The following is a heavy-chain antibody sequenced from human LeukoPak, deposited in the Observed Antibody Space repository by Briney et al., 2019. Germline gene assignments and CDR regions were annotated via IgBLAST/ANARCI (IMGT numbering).Heavy chain of an antibody. Sequence: SETLSLTCTVSGGSVSTDYWSWIRQPPGKGLEYIGFLHNSGHTNYNPSLKSRVTISIDTSKNQFSLMLISVTAADTAVYYCARLGKEVTYRAYYLDYWGQGTLVTVSS. CDR3: ARLGKEVTYRAYYLDY. J-gene: IGHJ4*02. D-gene: IGHD1-26*01. V-gene: IGHV4-59*08. CDR2: LHNSGHT. CDR1: GGSVSTDY.